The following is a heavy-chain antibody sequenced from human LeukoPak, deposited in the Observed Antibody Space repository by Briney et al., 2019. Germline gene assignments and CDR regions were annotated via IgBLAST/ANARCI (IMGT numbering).Heavy chain of an antibody. CDR3: ARNRGLELWFDY. Sequence: SGTLSLTCTVSGGSISSSRYSWGWIRQPPGKGLEWIGSIYYSGSTYYNPSLKSRVTISVDTSKNQFSLKLSSVTAADTAVYYCARNRGLELWFDYWGQGTLVTVSS. CDR1: GGSISSSRYS. CDR2: IYYSGST. D-gene: IGHD5-18*01. V-gene: IGHV4-39*01. J-gene: IGHJ4*02.